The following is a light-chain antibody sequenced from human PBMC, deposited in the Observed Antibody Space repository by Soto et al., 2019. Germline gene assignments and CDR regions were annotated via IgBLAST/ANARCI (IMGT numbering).Light chain of an antibody. CDR3: QHYDNLPPT. CDR1: QDISNS. J-gene: IGKJ3*01. Sequence: DIQMTQSPSSLSAFVGDRVTITCQASQDISNSLNWYQQKPGKASKLLIYAASNLETGVPSRFSGSGSGTDFTFTISSLQPEDIAAYYCQHYDNLPPTFGPGTTVDIK. CDR2: AAS. V-gene: IGKV1-33*01.